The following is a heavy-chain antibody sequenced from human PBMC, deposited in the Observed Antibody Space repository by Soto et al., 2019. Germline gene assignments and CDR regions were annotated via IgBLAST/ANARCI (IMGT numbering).Heavy chain of an antibody. CDR1: GFTFDDYA. D-gene: IGHD6-19*01. CDR2: ISWNSGSI. V-gene: IGHV3-9*01. J-gene: IGHJ4*02. CDR3: XKDRGLVLSFYFDY. Sequence: EVQLVEXGGGLVQPGRSLRLSCAASGFTFDDYAMHWVRQAPGKGLEWVSGISWNSGSIGYADSVKGRXTXXXXXXXXXXXXXXXXXXXXXXXXYYCXKDRGLVLSFYFDYWGQGTLVTVXS.